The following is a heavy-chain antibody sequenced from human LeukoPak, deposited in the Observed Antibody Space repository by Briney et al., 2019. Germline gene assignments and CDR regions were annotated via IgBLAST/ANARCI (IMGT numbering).Heavy chain of an antibody. CDR2: ISAYNGNT. CDR1: GYTFTSYG. V-gene: IGHV1-18*01. CDR3: ARQSIVVVAAASGSWFDP. J-gene: IGHJ5*02. D-gene: IGHD2-15*01. Sequence: ASVKVSCKASGYTFTSYGISWVRQAPGQGLEWMGWISAYNGNTNYAQKLQGRVTMTTDTSTSTAYMELRSLRSDDTAVYYCARQSIVVVAAASGSWFDPWGQGTLVTVSS.